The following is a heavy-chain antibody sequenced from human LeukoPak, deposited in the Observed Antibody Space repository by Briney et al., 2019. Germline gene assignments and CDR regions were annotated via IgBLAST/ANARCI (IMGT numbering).Heavy chain of an antibody. V-gene: IGHV1-18*01. CDR3: ARSIAAVGTRGWFDP. CDR1: GYTFTSYG. J-gene: IGHJ5*02. CDR2: ISAYNGNT. D-gene: IGHD6-13*01. Sequence: ASVKVSRKASGYTFTSYGISWVRQAPGQGLEWMGWISAYNGNTNYAQKLQGRVTMTTDTSTSTAYMELRSLRSDDTAVYYCARSIAAVGTRGWFDPWGQGTLVTVSS.